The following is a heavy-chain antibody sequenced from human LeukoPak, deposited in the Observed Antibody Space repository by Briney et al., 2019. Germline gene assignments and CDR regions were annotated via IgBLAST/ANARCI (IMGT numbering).Heavy chain of an antibody. CDR2: INSDGSST. J-gene: IGHJ4*02. V-gene: IGHV3-74*01. Sequence: QPGGSLRLSCAASGFTFSSYWMHWVRQAPGKGLVWVSRINSDGSSTSYADSVKGRFTISRDNAKNTLYLQMNSLRAEDTAVYYCASIEYYYDSSGYYYPDDYWGQGTLVTVSS. CDR3: ASIEYYYDSSGYYYPDDY. D-gene: IGHD3-22*01. CDR1: GFTFSSYW.